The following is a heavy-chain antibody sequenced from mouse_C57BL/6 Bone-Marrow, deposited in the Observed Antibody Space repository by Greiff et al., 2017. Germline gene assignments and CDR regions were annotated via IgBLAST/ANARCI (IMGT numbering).Heavy chain of an antibody. V-gene: IGHV1-55*01. J-gene: IGHJ4*01. CDR3: ARWAITTVVEAMDY. CDR1: GYTFTSYW. D-gene: IGHD1-1*01. Sequence: QVQLQQPGAELVKPGASVKMSCKASGYTFTSYWITWVKQRPGQGLEWIGDIYPGSGSTNYNEKFKSKATLTVATSSSTAYMQLSSLTSEASAVXYCARWAITTVVEAMDYWGQGTSVTVSS. CDR2: IYPGSGST.